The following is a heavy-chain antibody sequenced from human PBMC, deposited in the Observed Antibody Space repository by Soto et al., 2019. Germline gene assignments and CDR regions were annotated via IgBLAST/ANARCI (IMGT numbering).Heavy chain of an antibody. CDR2: IYPGDSDT. J-gene: IGHJ6*02. D-gene: IGHD5-18*01. Sequence: PGESLKISCKGSGYSFTSYWIGWVRQMPGKGLEWMGIIYPGDSDTRYSPSFQGQVTISADKSISTAYLQWSSLKASDTAMYYCARPGWDVDTAMANKTYYYYYGMDVWGQGTTVTSP. CDR1: GYSFTSYW. V-gene: IGHV5-51*01. CDR3: ARPGWDVDTAMANKTYYYYYGMDV.